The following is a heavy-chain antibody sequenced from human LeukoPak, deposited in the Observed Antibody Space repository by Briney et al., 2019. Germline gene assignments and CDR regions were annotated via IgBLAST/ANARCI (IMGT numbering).Heavy chain of an antibody. Sequence: SETLSLTCTVSGGSISNYYWSWIRQPPGKGLDWIGYIYYTGSTNSNPSLKSRVTISADTPKNQSSLKLSSVTAADTAVYYCARRARENWYFDLWGRGTLVTVSS. V-gene: IGHV4-59*08. CDR2: IYYTGST. CDR1: GGSISNYY. CDR3: ARRARENWYFDL. J-gene: IGHJ2*01.